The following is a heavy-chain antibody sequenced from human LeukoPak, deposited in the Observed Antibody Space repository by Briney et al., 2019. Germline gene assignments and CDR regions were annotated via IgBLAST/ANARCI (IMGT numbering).Heavy chain of an antibody. CDR3: ARTTYYDFWSGYYSGGPADY. CDR1: GGSIRSGSYY. CDR2: IYTSGST. V-gene: IGHV4-61*02. D-gene: IGHD3-3*01. Sequence: PSETLSLTRTVSGGSIRSGSYYWSWIRQPAGKGLEWIGRIYTSGSTNYNPSLKSRVTISVDTSKNQFSLKLSSVTAAGTAVYYCARTTYYDFWSGYYSGGPADYWGQGTLVTVSS. J-gene: IGHJ4*02.